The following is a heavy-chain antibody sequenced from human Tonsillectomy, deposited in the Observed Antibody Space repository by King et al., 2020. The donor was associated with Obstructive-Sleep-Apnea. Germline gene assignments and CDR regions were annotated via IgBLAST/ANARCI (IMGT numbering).Heavy chain of an antibody. CDR2: IFYSGSA. CDR1: CDSISRGGYY. Sequence: VQLQESGPGLVKPSQTLSLTCTVSCDSISRGGYYCSWIRQHPGECLEGIGSIFYSGSAYSNPSLKCRVTISVDTSKNQFSLNLRPVTAADTAVYYCARDRQQLVGYYGMDVWGQGTTVTVSS. V-gene: IGHV4-31*03. CDR3: ARDRQQLVGYYGMDV. D-gene: IGHD6-13*01. J-gene: IGHJ6*02.